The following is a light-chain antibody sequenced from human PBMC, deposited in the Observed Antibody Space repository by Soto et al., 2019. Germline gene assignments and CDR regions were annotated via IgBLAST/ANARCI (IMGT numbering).Light chain of an antibody. Sequence: DIVMTQSPLSLPVTPGEPASISCRSSQSLLHSNGYNYLDWYLQKPGQSPQLLIYLGSNRASGVPDRFSGSGSGTDFTLKISRVEAEDVGVYYCMQGTHWPTFGQGTKVDIK. J-gene: IGKJ1*01. CDR2: LGS. CDR3: MQGTHWPT. CDR1: QSLLHSNGYNY. V-gene: IGKV2-28*01.